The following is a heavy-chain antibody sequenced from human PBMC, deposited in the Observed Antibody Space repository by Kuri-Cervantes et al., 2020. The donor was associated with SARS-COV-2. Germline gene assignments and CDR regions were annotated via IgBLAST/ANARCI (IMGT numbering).Heavy chain of an antibody. CDR3: ARRIDYGDWDGMDV. V-gene: IGHV5-51*01. CDR1: GYRFTSYW. Sequence: GESLKISCQASGYRFTSYWIGWVRQMPGKGLEWMGIIYPGDSDTRYSPSFHGQVTISADKSISTAYLQWSSLKSSDTAMYYCARRIDYGDWDGMDVWGQGTTVTVSS. D-gene: IGHD4-17*01. J-gene: IGHJ6*02. CDR2: IYPGDSDT.